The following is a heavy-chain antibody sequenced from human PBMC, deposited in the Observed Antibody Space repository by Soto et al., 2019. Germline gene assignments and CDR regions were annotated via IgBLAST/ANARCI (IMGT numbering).Heavy chain of an antibody. Sequence: PPETLSLTSTVSGGSISRGAYYWSWIRQHPGKGLEWIGYIYYSGSTYYNPSLKSRVTISVDTSKNQFSLKLSSVTAADTAVYYCARDSGDTAIASPAFDYWGRGTLVTVSS. D-gene: IGHD5-18*01. CDR3: ARDSGDTAIASPAFDY. CDR1: GGSISRGAYY. J-gene: IGHJ4*02. V-gene: IGHV4-31*03. CDR2: IYYSGST.